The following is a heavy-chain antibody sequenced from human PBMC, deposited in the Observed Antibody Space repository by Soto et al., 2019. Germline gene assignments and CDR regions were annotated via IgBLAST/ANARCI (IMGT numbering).Heavy chain of an antibody. CDR1: GGSISSGDYD. V-gene: IGHV4-30-4*01. J-gene: IGHJ4*02. CDR3: ASRKSSPYFDY. Sequence: QVQLQESGPGLVKPSQTLSLTCTVSGGSISSGDYDWAWIRQPPGKGLEWIGNIYYSGSTYYNPSLKGRVAISVDTSKNHFSLKLSSVTAADTAVYYCASRKSSPYFDYWGQGTLVTVSS. D-gene: IGHD3-10*01. CDR2: IYYSGST.